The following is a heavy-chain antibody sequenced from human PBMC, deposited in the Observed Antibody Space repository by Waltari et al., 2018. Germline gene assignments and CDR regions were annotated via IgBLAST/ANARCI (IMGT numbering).Heavy chain of an antibody. J-gene: IGHJ6*03. Sequence: EVHLVESGGGLVKPGGSLRLSCAASGFPFTNAWMPWVRQAPGKGLEWIGRIKSKADGGTADYAAPVTGRFTISRDDSKNTVSLQMNSLKTEDTGVYYCAGAGITWVYAYYMDVWGKGTTVTVS. CDR3: AGAGITWVYAYYMDV. V-gene: IGHV3-15*01. D-gene: IGHD7-27*01. CDR2: IKSKADGGTA. CDR1: GFPFTNAW.